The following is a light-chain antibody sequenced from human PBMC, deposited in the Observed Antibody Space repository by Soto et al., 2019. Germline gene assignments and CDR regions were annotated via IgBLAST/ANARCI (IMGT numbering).Light chain of an antibody. CDR1: QSVGSSY. Sequence: EIVLTQSPGTLSLYPGERATLSCRASQSVGSSYLAWYQQKPGQAPRLFIYGASSRATGIPDRFSGSGSGTDFTLTISRLEPEDFAVYHCQQYGNSPWTFGQGTKVDIK. V-gene: IGKV3-20*01. J-gene: IGKJ1*01. CDR3: QQYGNSPWT. CDR2: GAS.